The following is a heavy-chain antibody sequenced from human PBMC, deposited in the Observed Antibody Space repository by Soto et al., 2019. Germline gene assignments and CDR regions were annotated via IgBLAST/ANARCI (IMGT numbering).Heavy chain of an antibody. CDR3: ARLQGNLLLDI. V-gene: IGHV4-39*01. J-gene: IGHJ2*01. D-gene: IGHD2-15*01. Sequence: SETLSLTCTVSGGSISSSSYYWGWIRQPPGKGLEWIGSIYYSGSTYYNPSLKSRVTISVDTSKNQFSLKLSSVTAADTAVYYCARLQGNLLLDIWGRGTLVTVSS. CDR2: IYYSGST. CDR1: GGSISSSSYY.